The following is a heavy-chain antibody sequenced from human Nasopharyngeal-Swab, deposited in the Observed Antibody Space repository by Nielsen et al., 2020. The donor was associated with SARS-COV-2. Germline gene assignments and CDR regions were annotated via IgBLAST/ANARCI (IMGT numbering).Heavy chain of an antibody. CDR3: ASTPRITIFGVVTSQFDY. CDR2: IYTSGST. J-gene: IGHJ4*02. Sequence: SETLSLTCTVSGGSISSGSYYWSWIRQPAGKGLEWIGRIYTSGSTNYNPSLKSRVTISVDTSKNQFSLKLSSVTAADTALYYCASTPRITIFGVVTSQFDYWGQGTLVTVSS. D-gene: IGHD3-3*01. CDR1: GGSISSGSYY. V-gene: IGHV4-61*02.